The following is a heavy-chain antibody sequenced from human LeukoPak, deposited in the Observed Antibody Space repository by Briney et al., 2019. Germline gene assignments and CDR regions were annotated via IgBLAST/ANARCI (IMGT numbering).Heavy chain of an antibody. CDR3: AKGVYYDILTGPFLYYYYMDV. CDR2: ISYDGSNK. D-gene: IGHD3-9*01. CDR1: GFTFSSYC. Sequence: PGESLRLSCPASGFTFSSYCMHWVRQAPGKGLEWVAVISYDGSNKYYADSVKGRFTISRDNSKNTLYLQMNSLRAEDTAVYYCAKGVYYDILTGPFLYYYYMDVWGKGTTVTISS. J-gene: IGHJ6*03. V-gene: IGHV3-30*18.